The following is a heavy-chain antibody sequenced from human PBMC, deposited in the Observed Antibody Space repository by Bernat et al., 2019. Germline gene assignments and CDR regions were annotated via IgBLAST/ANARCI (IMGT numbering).Heavy chain of an antibody. Sequence: QVQLQESGPGLLKPSQTLSLPCTVSGGSISSGGYYWSWIRQPPGKGLDWIGYIYYSGSTNYNPSLKSRVTISVDTSKNQFSLKLSSVTAADTAVYYCARDPGYDILTGYDAFDIWGQGTMVTVSS. CDR2: IYYSGST. CDR1: GGSISSGGYY. V-gene: IGHV4-61*08. J-gene: IGHJ3*02. D-gene: IGHD3-9*01. CDR3: ARDPGYDILTGYDAFDI.